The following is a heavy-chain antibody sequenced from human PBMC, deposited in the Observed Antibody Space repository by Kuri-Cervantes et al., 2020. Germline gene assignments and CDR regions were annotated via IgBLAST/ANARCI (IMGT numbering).Heavy chain of an antibody. CDR2: TWYDGSNK. CDR1: GFTFSDYY. Sequence: GESLKISCAASGFTFSDYYMSWVRQAPGKGLEWVAVTWYDGSNKYYADSVKGRFTISRDNSKNTLYLQMNSLRAEDTAVYYCARDEYYYDSSGYSLPYWGQGTLVTVSS. D-gene: IGHD3-22*01. CDR3: ARDEYYYDSSGYSLPY. V-gene: IGHV3-33*08. J-gene: IGHJ4*02.